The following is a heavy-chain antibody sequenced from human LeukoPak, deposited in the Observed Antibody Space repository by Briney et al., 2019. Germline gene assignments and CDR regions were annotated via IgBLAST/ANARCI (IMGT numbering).Heavy chain of an antibody. CDR1: GGSISSSSYY. Sequence: SETLSLTCTVSGGSISSSSYYWGWIRQPPGKGLEWIGSIYYSGSTYYNPSLRSRVTISVDTSKNQFSLKLSSVTPADTAVYYCARPPRGSYYGSIEYWGQGTLVTVSS. CDR2: IYYSGST. V-gene: IGHV4-39*01. D-gene: IGHD1-26*01. CDR3: ARPPRGSYYGSIEY. J-gene: IGHJ4*02.